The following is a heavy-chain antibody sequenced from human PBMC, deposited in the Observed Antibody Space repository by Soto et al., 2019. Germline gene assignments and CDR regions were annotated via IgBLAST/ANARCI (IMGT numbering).Heavy chain of an antibody. Sequence: QVQLVESGGGVVQPGRSLRLSCAASGFTFSSYAMHWVRQAPGKGLEWVAVISYDGSNKYYADSVKGRFTISRDSSKNTLYLQMNSLRAEDTAVYYCARDEGSSGPFDYWGQGTLVTVSS. D-gene: IGHD6-19*01. J-gene: IGHJ4*02. V-gene: IGHV3-30-3*01. CDR3: ARDEGSSGPFDY. CDR2: ISYDGSNK. CDR1: GFTFSSYA.